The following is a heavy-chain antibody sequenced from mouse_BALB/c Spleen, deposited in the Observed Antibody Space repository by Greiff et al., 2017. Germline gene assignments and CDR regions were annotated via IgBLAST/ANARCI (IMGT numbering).Heavy chain of an antibody. Sequence: EVHLVESGGGLVQPGGSRKLSCAASGFTFSSFGMHWVRQAPEKGLEWVAYISSGSSTIYYADTVKGRFTISRDNPKNTLFLQMTSLRSEDTAMYYCARFYYYAMDYWGQGTSVTVSS. CDR3: ARFYYYAMDY. CDR2: ISSGSSTI. CDR1: GFTFSSFG. V-gene: IGHV5-17*02. J-gene: IGHJ4*01.